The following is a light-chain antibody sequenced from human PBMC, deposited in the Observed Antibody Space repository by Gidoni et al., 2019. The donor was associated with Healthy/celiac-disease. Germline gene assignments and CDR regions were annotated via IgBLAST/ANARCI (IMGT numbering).Light chain of an antibody. J-gene: IGLJ1*01. Sequence: QSVLTQPPSVSGAPGQRVTNSCTGSSSNIGAGYDVHWYQQLPGTAPKLLIYGNSNRPSGVPDRFSGSKSGTSASLAITGLQAEDEADYYCQSYDSSLLYVFGTGTKVTVL. CDR1: SSNIGAGYD. CDR2: GNS. V-gene: IGLV1-40*01. CDR3: QSYDSSLLYV.